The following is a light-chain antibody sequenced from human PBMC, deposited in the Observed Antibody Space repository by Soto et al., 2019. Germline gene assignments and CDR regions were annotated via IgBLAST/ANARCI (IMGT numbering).Light chain of an antibody. CDR1: QSVSSSY. J-gene: IGKJ5*01. V-gene: IGKV3-20*01. Sequence: ESVLTQSPGTLSLSPGERATLSCRASQSVSSSYLAWYQQKTCQAPRLLIYGASSRATGIPDRFSGSGSGTDFTLTISRLEPEDFAVYYCQQYRRSPPTTFAPGTRPAIK. CDR3: QQYRRSPPTT. CDR2: GAS.